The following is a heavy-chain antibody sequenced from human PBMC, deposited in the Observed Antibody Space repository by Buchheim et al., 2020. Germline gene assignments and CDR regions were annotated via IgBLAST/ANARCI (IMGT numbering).Heavy chain of an antibody. Sequence: QVQLQDSGPGLVKPSETLSLTRTVSGGSISGYYWSWIRQPPGKGLEWIGYIFYSGSTNYNPSLKSRVTMSVDTSKNQFSLKLNSVTAADTAVYYCGRSPPDGYYYMDVWGKGTT. V-gene: IGHV4-59*01. CDR2: IFYSGST. CDR3: GRSPPDGYYYMDV. J-gene: IGHJ6*03. CDR1: GGSISGYY.